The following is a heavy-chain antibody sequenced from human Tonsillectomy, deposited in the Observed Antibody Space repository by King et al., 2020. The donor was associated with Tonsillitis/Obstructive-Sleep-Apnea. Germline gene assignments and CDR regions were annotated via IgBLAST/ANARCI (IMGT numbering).Heavy chain of an antibody. D-gene: IGHD2-8*01. V-gene: IGHV3-30*04. CDR1: GFTFSSYT. CDR2: ISYDGSNK. Sequence: VQLVESGGGVVQPGRSLRLSCAASGFTFSSYTMHWVRQAPGKGLEWVAVISYDGSNKHYADSVKGRFTISRDNSKNTLYLQMNSLRAEDTAVYYCAREGIVLMVYGGWLDPWGRGPLVTVSS. J-gene: IGHJ5*02. CDR3: AREGIVLMVYGGWLDP.